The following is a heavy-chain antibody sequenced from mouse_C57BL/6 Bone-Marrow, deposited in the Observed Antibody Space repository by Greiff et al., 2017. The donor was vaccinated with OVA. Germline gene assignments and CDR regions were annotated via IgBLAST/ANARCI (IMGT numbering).Heavy chain of an antibody. CDR2: IYPGDGDT. CDR3: ARSPPNYYGSSWFAY. D-gene: IGHD1-1*01. CDR1: GYAFSSSW. J-gene: IGHJ3*01. Sequence: VQLQQSGPELVKPGASVKISCKASGYAFSSSWMNWVKQRPGKGLEWIGRIYPGDGDTNYNGKFKGKATLTADKSSSTAYMQLSSLTSEDSAVYFCARSPPNYYGSSWFAYWGQGTLVTVSA. V-gene: IGHV1-82*01.